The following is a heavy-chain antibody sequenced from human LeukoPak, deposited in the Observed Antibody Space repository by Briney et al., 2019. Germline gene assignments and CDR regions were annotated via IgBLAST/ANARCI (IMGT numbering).Heavy chain of an antibody. D-gene: IGHD3-22*01. Sequence: PGGSLRLSCTASGFIFSAYGMHWVRQAPGKGLEWVAFIRYDGSNKYYADSVKGRFTISRDNSKNTLYLQMNSLRAEDTAVYYCAKDLDDSSGVFGHWGQGTLVTVSS. CDR3: AKDLDDSSGVFGH. CDR2: IRYDGSNK. CDR1: GFIFSAYG. V-gene: IGHV3-30*02. J-gene: IGHJ4*02.